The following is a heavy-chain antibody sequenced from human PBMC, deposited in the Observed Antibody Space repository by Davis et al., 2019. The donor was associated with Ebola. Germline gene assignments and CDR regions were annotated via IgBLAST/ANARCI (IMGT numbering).Heavy chain of an antibody. J-gene: IGHJ4*02. CDR3: ARALAVTTWAIVY. Sequence: GESLKISCAASGFTFSSYAMHWVRQAPGKGLEWVAVISYDGSNKYYADSVKGRFTISRDNSKNTLYLQMNSLRAEDTAVYYCARALAVTTWAIVYWGQGTLVTVSS. CDR2: ISYDGSNK. V-gene: IGHV3-30-3*01. CDR1: GFTFSSYA. D-gene: IGHD4-17*01.